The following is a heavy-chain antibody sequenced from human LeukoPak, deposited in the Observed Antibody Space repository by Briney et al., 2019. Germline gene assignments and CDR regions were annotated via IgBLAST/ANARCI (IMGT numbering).Heavy chain of an antibody. V-gene: IGHV4-61*02. CDR1: GGSISSGSYY. J-gene: IGHJ4*02. Sequence: SQTLSLTCTVSGGSISSGSYYWSWIRQPAGKGLEWIGRIYTSGSTNYNPSLKSRVTISVDTSKNQFSLKLSSVTAADTAVYYCARNRYGDYADYWGQGTLVTVSP. D-gene: IGHD4-17*01. CDR2: IYTSGST. CDR3: ARNRYGDYADY.